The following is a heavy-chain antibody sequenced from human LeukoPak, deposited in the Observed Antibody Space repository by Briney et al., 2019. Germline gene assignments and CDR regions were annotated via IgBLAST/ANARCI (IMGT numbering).Heavy chain of an antibody. CDR3: ASAPRINRVRGFIYWSDP. J-gene: IGHJ5*02. CDR2: MNPNSGNT. Sequence: ASVKVSCKASGYTFTSYDINWVRQATGQGLEWMGWMNPNSGNTGYAQKFQGRVTITRNTSISTAYMELSSLRSEDTAVYYCASAPRINRVRGFIYWSDPWAGGTQASVPS. V-gene: IGHV1-8*03. CDR1: GYTFTSYD. D-gene: IGHD3-10*01.